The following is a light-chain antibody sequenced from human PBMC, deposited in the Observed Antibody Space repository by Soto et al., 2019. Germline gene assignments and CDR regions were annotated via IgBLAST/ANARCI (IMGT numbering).Light chain of an antibody. CDR1: QSVRSN. CDR2: GAS. J-gene: IGKJ4*01. Sequence: EIVMTQSPATLSVSPGERATLSCRSSQSVRSNLAWYQHKPGQAPRLLIYGASTRATGIPARFSGSGSGTEFTHSISSLQSEDFSVYYCQQYNDWRALTFGGGTRVEIK. V-gene: IGKV3-15*01. CDR3: QQYNDWRALT.